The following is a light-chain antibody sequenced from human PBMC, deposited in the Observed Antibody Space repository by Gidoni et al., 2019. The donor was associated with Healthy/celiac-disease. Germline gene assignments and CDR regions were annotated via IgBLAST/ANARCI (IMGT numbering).Light chain of an antibody. J-gene: IGLJ1*01. CDR2: DVS. CDR1: SSDVGGYND. V-gene: IGLV2-14*03. Sequence: QSALPLPASVSGSPGQSITSSCTGTSSDVGGYNDVSWYQQHPGKAPKLMIYDVSNRPSGVSNRFSGSKSGNTASLTISGLQAEDEADYYCSSYTSSSTDVFGTGTKVTVL. CDR3: SSYTSSSTDV.